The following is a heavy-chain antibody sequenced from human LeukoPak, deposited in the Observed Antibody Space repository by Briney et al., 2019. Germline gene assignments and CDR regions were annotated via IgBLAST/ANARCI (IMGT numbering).Heavy chain of an antibody. J-gene: IGHJ3*02. D-gene: IGHD5-18*01. Sequence: SETLTLTCTVSGGSISSYYWSWIRQPPGKGLEWIGYIYYSGSTNYNPSLKSRVTISVDTSKNQFSLKLSSVTAADTAVYYCARQPRGYSYGRDAFDIWGQGTMVTVSS. V-gene: IGHV4-59*08. CDR1: GGSISSYY. CDR3: ARQPRGYSYGRDAFDI. CDR2: IYYSGST.